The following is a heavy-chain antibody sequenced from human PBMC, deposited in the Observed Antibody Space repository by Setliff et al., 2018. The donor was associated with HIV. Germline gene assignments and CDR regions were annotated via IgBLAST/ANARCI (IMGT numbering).Heavy chain of an antibody. Sequence: SETLSLTCAVYGGSFSGYHWSWIRQPPGKGLEWIGEINHSGSTNYNPSLKSRVTISVDTSKNQFSLKLSSVTAADTAVYYCARLFIPNYFDPWGQGTLVTVSS. CDR3: ARLFIPNYFDP. J-gene: IGHJ5*02. CDR1: GGSFSGYH. D-gene: IGHD2-21*01. CDR2: INHSGST. V-gene: IGHV4-34*01.